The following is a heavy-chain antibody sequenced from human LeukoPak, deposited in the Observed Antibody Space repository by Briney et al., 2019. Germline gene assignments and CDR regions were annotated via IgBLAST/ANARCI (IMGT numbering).Heavy chain of an antibody. J-gene: IGHJ3*02. Sequence: SETLSLTCTVSGGSISSGSYYWSWIRQPAGKGLEWIGRIYTSGSTNYNPSLKSRVTMSVDTSKNQFSLKLSSVTAADTAVYYCAREYCSSTSCYRSNAFDIWGQGTMVTVSS. V-gene: IGHV4-61*02. CDR2: IYTSGST. D-gene: IGHD2-2*01. CDR3: AREYCSSTSCYRSNAFDI. CDR1: GGSISSGSYY.